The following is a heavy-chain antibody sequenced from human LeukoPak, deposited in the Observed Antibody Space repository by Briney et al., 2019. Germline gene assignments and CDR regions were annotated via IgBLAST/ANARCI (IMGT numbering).Heavy chain of an antibody. V-gene: IGHV1-69*04. Sequence: SVKVSCKASGGTFSSYAISCVRQAPGQGLEWMGRIIPILGIANYAQKFQGRVTITADKSTSTAYMELSSLRSEDTAVYYCARDPAPGDAFDIWGQGTMVTVSS. CDR2: IIPILGIA. CDR3: ARDPAPGDAFDI. CDR1: GGTFSSYA. D-gene: IGHD3-10*01. J-gene: IGHJ3*02.